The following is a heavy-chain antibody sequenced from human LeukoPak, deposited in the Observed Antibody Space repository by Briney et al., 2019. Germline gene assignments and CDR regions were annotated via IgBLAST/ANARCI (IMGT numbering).Heavy chain of an antibody. CDR3: ARGQLADSY. CDR1: GFTLTTYW. Sequence: SGGSLRLSCAASGFTLTTYWMSWIRQTPGKGLEWVAKIKPDGSEKSYVDSVKGRLTISRDNAKNSVFLQMDSLRVEDTALYYCARGQLADSYWGQGALVTVSS. D-gene: IGHD3-22*01. J-gene: IGHJ4*02. CDR2: IKPDGSEK. V-gene: IGHV3-7*01.